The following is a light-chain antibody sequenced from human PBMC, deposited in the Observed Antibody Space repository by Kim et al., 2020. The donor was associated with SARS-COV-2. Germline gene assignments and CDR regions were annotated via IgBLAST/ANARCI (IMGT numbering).Light chain of an antibody. CDR1: SSDIGTYNC. CDR2: DVI. Sequence: GRSITNSGTGTSSDIGTYNCVSWYQQHPGYAPKLIIFDVIRRPSAVSNRFSGSKSGNTASLTISGLQAEDEGDYYCTSYTSSNTFVFGGGTKLTVL. V-gene: IGLV2-14*03. J-gene: IGLJ3*02. CDR3: TSYTSSNTFV.